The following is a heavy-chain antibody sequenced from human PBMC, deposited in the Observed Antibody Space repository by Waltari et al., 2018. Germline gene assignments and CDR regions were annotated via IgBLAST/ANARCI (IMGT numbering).Heavy chain of an antibody. Sequence: EIELVESGGGLSPSGGYLKLSCAASGFSVGSRFLPWVRRAPGKGLECVAILYSAGATYYSQSVRGRFLIARDNSKNILYLQMDDLTAEDTAVYYCAKDVVGYTWDEGVDTIDVWGQGAEVVVSS. CDR3: AKDVVGYTWDEGVDTIDV. CDR1: GFSVGSRF. V-gene: IGHV3-53*01. CDR2: LYSAGAT. D-gene: IGHD3-3*01. J-gene: IGHJ3*01.